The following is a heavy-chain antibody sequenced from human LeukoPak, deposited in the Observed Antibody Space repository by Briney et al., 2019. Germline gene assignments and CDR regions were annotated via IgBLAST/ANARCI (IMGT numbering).Heavy chain of an antibody. CDR1: GFIFRNHG. CDR3: VRLTTGNAFDI. D-gene: IGHD1-1*01. CDR2: VTTSGYNT. V-gene: IGHV3-23*01. J-gene: IGHJ3*02. Sequence: GGSLRLSCAASGFIFRNHGMSWVRQAPGKGLERVSSVTTSGYNTYYADSVKGRFTISRDNPKNTLYLQMNSLRAEDTAMYYCVRLTTGNAFDIWGQGTMVTVSS.